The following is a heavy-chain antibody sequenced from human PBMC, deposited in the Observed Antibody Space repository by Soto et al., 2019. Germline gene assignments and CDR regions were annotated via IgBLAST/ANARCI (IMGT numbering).Heavy chain of an antibody. CDR1: GGTFSSYA. D-gene: IGHD1-26*01. CDR3: ARESRIVGATTPAYNWFDP. Sequence: QVQLVQSGAEVKKPGSSVKVSCKASGGTFSSYAISWVRQAPGQGLEWMGGIIPIFGTANYAQKVQGRVTITADESTSTAYMELSSLRSEDTAVYYCARESRIVGATTPAYNWFDPWGQGTLVTVSS. CDR2: IIPIFGTA. J-gene: IGHJ5*02. V-gene: IGHV1-69*01.